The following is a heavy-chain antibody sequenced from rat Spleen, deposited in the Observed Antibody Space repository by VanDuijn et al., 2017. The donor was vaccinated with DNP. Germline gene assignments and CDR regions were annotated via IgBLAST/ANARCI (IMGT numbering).Heavy chain of an antibody. J-gene: IGHJ1*01. CDR2: ISTGGGNT. CDR1: GFTFSNYY. CDR3: ARQHSGSPPYWYFDF. Sequence: EVQLVESGGGLVQPGRSMKLSCAASGFTFSNYYMAWVRQAPTKGLEWVASISTGGGNTYYRDSVKGRFTISRDNAKSTLYLQMDSLRSEETATYYCARQHSGSPPYWYFDFWGPGTMVTVSS. D-gene: IGHD5-1*01. V-gene: IGHV5S11*01.